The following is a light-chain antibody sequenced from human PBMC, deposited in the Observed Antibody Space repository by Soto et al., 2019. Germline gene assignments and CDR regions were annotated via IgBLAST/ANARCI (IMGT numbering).Light chain of an antibody. CDR3: TSYTGSSTWV. V-gene: IGLV2-14*01. Sequence: QSALTQPASVSGSPGQSITISCTGTSSDVGAYNHVSWYQQHPGKAPKLMIYEVSNRPSGVANRFSGSKSGNTASLTISGLQAEDDAYYYCTSYTGSSTWVFGGGTKVTVL. CDR1: SSDVGAYNH. J-gene: IGLJ3*02. CDR2: EVS.